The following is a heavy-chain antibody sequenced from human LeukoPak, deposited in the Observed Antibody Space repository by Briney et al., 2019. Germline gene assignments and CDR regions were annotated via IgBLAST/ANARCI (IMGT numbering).Heavy chain of an antibody. Sequence: GGSLRLSCAASGFTFSSYSMHWVRQAPGKGLVWVSHINTDGSRTTYADSVKGRFTISRDNSKNTLYLQMNSLRAEDTAVYYCAKVRWPLGDYFDYWGQGTLVTVSS. CDR1: GFTFSSYS. J-gene: IGHJ4*02. V-gene: IGHV3-74*03. CDR3: AKVRWPLGDYFDY. CDR2: INTDGSRT. D-gene: IGHD2-15*01.